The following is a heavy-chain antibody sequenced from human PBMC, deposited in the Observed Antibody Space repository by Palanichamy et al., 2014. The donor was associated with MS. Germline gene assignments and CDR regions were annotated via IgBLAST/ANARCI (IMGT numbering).Heavy chain of an antibody. D-gene: IGHD3-9*01. J-gene: IGHJ4*02. CDR3: ARGGFDWLLADY. CDR2: INAGNGNT. V-gene: IGHV1-3*01. CDR1: GYTFTSYA. Sequence: QVQLVQSGAEVKKPGASVKVSCKASGYTFTSYAMHWVRQAPGQRLEWMGWINAGNGNTKYSQKFQGRVTITRDTFASTAYMELSSLRSEDTAVYYCARGGFDWLLADYWGQGTLVTVSS.